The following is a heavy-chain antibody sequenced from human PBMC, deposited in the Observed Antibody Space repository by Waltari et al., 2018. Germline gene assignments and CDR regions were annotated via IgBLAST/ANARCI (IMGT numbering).Heavy chain of an antibody. CDR1: GFTFSSSA. J-gene: IGHJ4*02. D-gene: IGHD6-25*01. CDR2: ISGGGGTT. CDR3: VKQRVRASPIFDY. Sequence: EVQLVESGGGLVQPGGSLKLSCATSGFTFSSSAMTWVRQAPGMGLEWVSDISGGGGTTYYADSVKGRFTISRDNSKNILYLQMNSLRAEDTAFYYCVKQRVRASPIFDYWGLGTLVTVSS. V-gene: IGHV3-23*04.